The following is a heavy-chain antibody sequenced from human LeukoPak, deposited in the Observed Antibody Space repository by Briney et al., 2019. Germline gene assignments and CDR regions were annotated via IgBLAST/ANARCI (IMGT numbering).Heavy chain of an antibody. V-gene: IGHV4-59*01. Sequence: PSETLSLTCTVSGGSISSYSWSWLGQPPGKGLEGIGDIYESGSTNDNPSLTSRVTISVDTSKNQFSLKLRSVTAADTAVYYCARQRGSTYYYMDVWGKGTTVTVSS. CDR2: IYESGST. D-gene: IGHD5-12*01. CDR3: ARQRGSTYYYMDV. CDR1: GGSISSYS. J-gene: IGHJ6*03.